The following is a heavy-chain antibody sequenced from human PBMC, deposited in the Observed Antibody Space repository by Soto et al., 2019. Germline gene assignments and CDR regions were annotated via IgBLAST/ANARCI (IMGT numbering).Heavy chain of an antibody. D-gene: IGHD6-19*01. CDR2: ISAYNGNT. CDR1: GYTFTSYG. J-gene: IGHJ5*02. CDR3: ARDGSGLPTSSQNWFDP. Sequence: QVQLVQSGAEVKKPGASVKVSCKASGYTFTSYGISWVRQAPGQGLEWMGWISAYNGNTNYAQKLQGRVTMTTDTTTSTAYMELRSLRSDDTAVYYCARDGSGLPTSSQNWFDPWGQGTLVTVSS. V-gene: IGHV1-18*01.